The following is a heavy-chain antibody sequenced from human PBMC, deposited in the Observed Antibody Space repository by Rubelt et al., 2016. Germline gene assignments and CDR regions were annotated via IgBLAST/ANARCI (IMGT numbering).Heavy chain of an antibody. J-gene: IGHJ6*02. Sequence: QGLEWMGIINPSGGSTSYAQKFQGRVTMTRDTSTSTVYMELSSLRSEDTAVYYCASAGGLGPHYYYGMDVWGQGTTVTVSS. V-gene: IGHV1-46*01. CDR3: ASAGGLGPHYYYGMDV. D-gene: IGHD1-26*01. CDR2: INPSGGST.